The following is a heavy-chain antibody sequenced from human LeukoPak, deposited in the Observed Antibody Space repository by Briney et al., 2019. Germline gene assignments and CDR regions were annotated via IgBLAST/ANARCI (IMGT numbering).Heavy chain of an antibody. CDR2: IGGSAGNT. Sequence: GGSLRLSCGASGFTFSNYAMSWVRQAPGKGLEWVSAIGGSAGNTYYADSVKGRFTISRDNSKNTLYLQMNSLRAEDTAVYYCAKLSSSWYNDYWGQGTLVTVPS. CDR3: AKLSSSWYNDY. J-gene: IGHJ4*02. D-gene: IGHD6-13*01. V-gene: IGHV3-23*01. CDR1: GFTFSNYA.